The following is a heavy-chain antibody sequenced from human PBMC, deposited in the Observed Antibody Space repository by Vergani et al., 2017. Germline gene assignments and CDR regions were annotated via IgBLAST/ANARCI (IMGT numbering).Heavy chain of an antibody. CDR1: GYSFTSYW. CDR3: ARLPYSSSWTDTFDP. Sequence: EVQLVQSGAEVKKPGESLKISCKGSGYSFTSYWIGWVRQMPGKGLEWMGIIYPGDSDTRYSPSFQGQVTISADKSISTAYLQWSSLKASDTAMYYCARLPYSSSWTDTFDPWGQGTLVTVSS. J-gene: IGHJ5*02. V-gene: IGHV5-51*01. D-gene: IGHD6-13*01. CDR2: IYPGDSDT.